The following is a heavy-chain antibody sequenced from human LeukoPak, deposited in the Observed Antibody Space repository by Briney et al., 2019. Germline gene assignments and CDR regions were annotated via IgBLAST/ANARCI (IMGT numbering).Heavy chain of an antibody. V-gene: IGHV3-9*01. D-gene: IGHD3-22*01. J-gene: IGHJ3*02. CDR1: GFTFDDYA. CDR3: AKDKGPIVVVSVAFDI. CDR2: ISWNSGGI. Sequence: GGSLRLSCAASGFTFDDYAMHWVRQAPGKGLEWVSGISWNSGGIGYADSVKGRFTISRDNAKNSLYLQMNSLRAEDTALYYCAKDKGPIVVVSVAFDIWGQGTMVTVSS.